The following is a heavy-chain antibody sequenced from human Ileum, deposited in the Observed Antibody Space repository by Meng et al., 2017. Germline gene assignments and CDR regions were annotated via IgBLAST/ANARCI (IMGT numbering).Heavy chain of an antibody. V-gene: IGHV3-23*01. Sequence: GESLKISCAASGFSFSNFAMNWVRQAPGKGLEWVSVISISGGTTYADSVKGRFTMSRDNSKNTLYLQMTSLRAEDTALYYCAIEGVLAAAGTLDYWGQGTLVTVSS. CDR3: AIEGVLAAAGTLDY. D-gene: IGHD6-13*01. J-gene: IGHJ4*02. CDR1: GFSFSNFA. CDR2: ISISGGT.